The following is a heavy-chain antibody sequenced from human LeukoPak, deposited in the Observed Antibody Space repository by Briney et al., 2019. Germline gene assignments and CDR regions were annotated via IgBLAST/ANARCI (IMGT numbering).Heavy chain of an antibody. D-gene: IGHD3-16*01. CDR3: ARRGMSGGNAFDI. CDR1: GYTFTGYY. Sequence: ASVKVSCKASGYTFTGYYMHWVRQAPGQGLEWMGWINPNSGGTNYAQKLQGRVTMTTDTSTSTAYMELRSLRSDDTAVYYCARRGMSGGNAFDIWGQGTMVTVSS. J-gene: IGHJ3*02. CDR2: INPNSGGT. V-gene: IGHV1-2*02.